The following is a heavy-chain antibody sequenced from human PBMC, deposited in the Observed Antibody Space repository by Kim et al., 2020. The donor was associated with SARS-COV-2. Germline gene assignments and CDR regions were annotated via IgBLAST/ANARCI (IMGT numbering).Heavy chain of an antibody. D-gene: IGHD2-2*02. Sequence: GGSLRLSCAASGFTFSSYWMSWVRQAPGKGLEWVANIKQDGSEKYYVDSVKGRFTISRDNAKNSLYLQMNSLRAEDTAVYYCARENVVVPAAIRVPRYYYCYGMVVWGQGTTVTVSS. CDR1: GFTFSSYW. V-gene: IGHV3-7*03. J-gene: IGHJ6*02. CDR3: ARENVVVPAAIRVPRYYYCYGMVV. CDR2: IKQDGSEK.